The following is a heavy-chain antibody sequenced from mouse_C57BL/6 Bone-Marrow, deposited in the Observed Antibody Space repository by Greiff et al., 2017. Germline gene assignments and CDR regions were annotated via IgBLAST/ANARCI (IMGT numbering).Heavy chain of an antibody. Sequence: VQLQQSGAELARPGASVKLSCKASGYTFTSYGISWVKQRTGQGLDWIGEIYPRSGNTYYNEKFKGKATLTADKSSSTAYMELRSLASEDSAVYFCAVLPWCAYWGQGTLVTVSA. CDR2: IYPRSGNT. V-gene: IGHV1-81*01. J-gene: IGHJ3*01. CDR3: AVLPWCAY. CDR1: GYTFTSYG.